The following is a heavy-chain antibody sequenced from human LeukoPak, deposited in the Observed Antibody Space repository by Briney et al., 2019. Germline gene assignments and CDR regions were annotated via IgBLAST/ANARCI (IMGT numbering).Heavy chain of an antibody. CDR2: IYYSGST. CDR1: GGSISSYY. CDR3: ARDLEVAATWSAFDI. J-gene: IGHJ3*02. V-gene: IGHV4-59*06. Sequence: SETLSLTCTVSGGSISSYYWSWIRQPPGKGLEWIGYIYYSGSTYYNPSLKSRVTISVDTSKNQFSLKLSSVTAADTAVYYCARDLEVAATWSAFDIWGQGTMVTVSS. D-gene: IGHD2-15*01.